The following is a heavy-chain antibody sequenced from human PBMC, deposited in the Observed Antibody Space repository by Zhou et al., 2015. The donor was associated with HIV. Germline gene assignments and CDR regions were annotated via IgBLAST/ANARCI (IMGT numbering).Heavy chain of an antibody. CDR2: IIPMFGTT. J-gene: IGHJ4*02. CDR3: ARSYYDRDGYYPDF. CDR1: GDSFDNFG. D-gene: IGHD3-22*01. V-gene: IGHV1-69*06. Sequence: QVQLVQSGAEVKKPGSSVKVSCKASGDSFDNFGFSWIRHAPGQGLEWMGGIIPMFGTTNYTETFKGRLTIAADKSTTTVFMQLIRLTSDDTAMFYCARSYYDRDGYYPDFWGQGTLVTVSS.